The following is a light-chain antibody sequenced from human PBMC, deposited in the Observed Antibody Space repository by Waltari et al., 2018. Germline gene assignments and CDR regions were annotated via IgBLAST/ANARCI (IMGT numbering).Light chain of an antibody. Sequence: DIVMTQSPDSLAVSLGERATINCKSSQTVLYSANNKNYLTWYQHKPGQPPKLLISWASIRESGVPDRVTGSGSGTDFTLTISSLQAEDVAVYYCQQYYVFPRTFGPGTKVTIK. V-gene: IGKV4-1*01. J-gene: IGKJ1*01. CDR1: QTVLYSANNKNY. CDR2: WAS. CDR3: QQYYVFPRT.